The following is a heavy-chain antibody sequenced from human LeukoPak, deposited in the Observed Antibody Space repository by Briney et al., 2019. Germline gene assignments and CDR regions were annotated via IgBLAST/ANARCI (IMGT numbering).Heavy chain of an antibody. D-gene: IGHD1-26*01. Sequence: PGGSLRLSCAASGFTFSSNWMHWVRQAPGKGLVWVSRIKGDGSSTSYADSVKGRFTISRDNAKNTLFLQMNSLRAEDTAVYYCARDGVGAPPFDYWGQGALVTVAS. J-gene: IGHJ4*02. V-gene: IGHV3-74*01. CDR2: IKGDGSST. CDR3: ARDGVGAPPFDY. CDR1: GFTFSSNW.